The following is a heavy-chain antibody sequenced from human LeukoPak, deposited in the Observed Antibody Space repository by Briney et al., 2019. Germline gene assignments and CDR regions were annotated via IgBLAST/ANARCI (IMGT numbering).Heavy chain of an antibody. CDR3: VRRDPGWNCFDY. CDR2: IYYTGKT. V-gene: IGHV4-59*08. CDR1: GGSINTHY. J-gene: IGHJ4*02. D-gene: IGHD6-19*01. Sequence: SETPSPTCAVSGGSINTHYWGWIRQPPGKGLEWIGNIYYTGKTTYNPSLKSRVTISLDTSRNHLSLKLTSVLAADTAIYYCVRRDPGWNCFDYWGQGILVTVSS.